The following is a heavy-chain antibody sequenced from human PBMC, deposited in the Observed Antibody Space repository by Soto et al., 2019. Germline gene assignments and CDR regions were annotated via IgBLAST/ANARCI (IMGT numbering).Heavy chain of an antibody. Sequence: TLSLTCSFSGGSHSPSTDYWGWLRQTPGKGLEWLGNIYLSGRIHYNPPFQRRVTISVDTSNNKLSLMLSSVTAQDTAVYFEPGRTRLYPSCFDCWGQGTRVIVSS. CDR3: PGRTRLYPSCFDC. D-gene: IGHD1-7*01. CDR1: GGSHSPSTDY. CDR2: IYLSGRI. J-gene: IGHJ4*02. V-gene: IGHV4-39*01.